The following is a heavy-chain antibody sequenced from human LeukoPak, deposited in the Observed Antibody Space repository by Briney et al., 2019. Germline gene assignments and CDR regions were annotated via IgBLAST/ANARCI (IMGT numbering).Heavy chain of an antibody. CDR1: GGSISSGGYY. Sequence: SETLSLTCTVSGGSISSGGYYWSWIRQHPGKGLEWIGYIYYGGSTYYNPSLKSRVTISVDTSKNQFSLKLSSVTAADTAVYYCARECGSRAFDIWGQGTMVTISS. V-gene: IGHV4-31*03. J-gene: IGHJ3*02. D-gene: IGHD2-21*01. CDR2: IYYGGST. CDR3: ARECGSRAFDI.